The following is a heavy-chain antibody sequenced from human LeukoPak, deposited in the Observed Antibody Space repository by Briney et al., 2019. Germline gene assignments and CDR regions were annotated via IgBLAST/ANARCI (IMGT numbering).Heavy chain of an antibody. CDR1: GYTSTGYY. Sequence: ASVKVSCKASGYTSTGYYMHWVRQAPGQGLEWMGWINPNSGGTNYAQKFQGRVTMTRDTSISTAYMELSRLRSDDTAVYYCARVGLGTGLRWDLLPETDYWGQGTLVIVSS. D-gene: IGHD1-26*01. CDR2: INPNSGGT. J-gene: IGHJ4*02. V-gene: IGHV1-2*02. CDR3: ARVGLGTGLRWDLLPETDY.